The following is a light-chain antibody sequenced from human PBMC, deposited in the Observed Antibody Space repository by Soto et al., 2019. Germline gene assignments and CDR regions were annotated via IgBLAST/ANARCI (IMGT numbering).Light chain of an antibody. J-gene: IGKJ3*01. Sequence: EIVLTQSPDTLSLSPGERATLSCRASQSVSSSLAWYHQKPGQAPRLLIYDASNRATGIPARFSGSGSGTDFTLTISSLEPEDFAVYYCQQRSNWPPEVTFGPGTKVDIK. CDR3: QQRSNWPPEVT. CDR2: DAS. V-gene: IGKV3-11*01. CDR1: QSVSSS.